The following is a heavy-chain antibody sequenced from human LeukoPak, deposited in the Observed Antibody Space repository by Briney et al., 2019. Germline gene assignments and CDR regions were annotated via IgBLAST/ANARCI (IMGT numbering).Heavy chain of an antibody. CDR2: INQDGSVN. Sequence: GGSLRLSCAASGFTFSSYAMSWVRQAPGKGLEWVANINQDGSVNYYVDSVKGRFTIFRDNAKSSVYLQVNSLRADDTAVYYCARIGYSSSCFDYWGQGALVTVSS. V-gene: IGHV3-7*01. CDR1: GFTFSSYA. D-gene: IGHD6-6*01. J-gene: IGHJ4*02. CDR3: ARIGYSSSCFDY.